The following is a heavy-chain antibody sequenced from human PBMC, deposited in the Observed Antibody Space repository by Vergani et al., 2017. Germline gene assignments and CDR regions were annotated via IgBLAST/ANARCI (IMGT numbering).Heavy chain of an antibody. Sequence: QVQLVESGGGVVQPGRSLRLSCAASGFTFSSYGMHWVRQAPGKGLEWVAVISYDGSNKYYADSVKGRFTISRDNSKNTLYLQMNSLRAEDTAVYYCARERQYDSSGYLAYWGQGTLVTVSS. V-gene: IGHV3-30*03. D-gene: IGHD3-22*01. CDR3: ARERQYDSSGYLAY. CDR1: GFTFSSYG. J-gene: IGHJ4*02. CDR2: ISYDGSNK.